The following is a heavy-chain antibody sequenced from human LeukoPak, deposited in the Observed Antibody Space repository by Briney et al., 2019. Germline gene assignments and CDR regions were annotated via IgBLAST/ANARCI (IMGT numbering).Heavy chain of an antibody. J-gene: IGHJ6*02. V-gene: IGHV6-1*01. D-gene: IGHD6-13*01. CDR2: TFYRSKWYN. CDR1: GDSVSSNSAA. Sequence: SQTLSLTCAISGDSVSSNSAAWNWIRQSPSRGLEWLGRTFYRSKWYNGYAVSMKSRITVNPDTSKNQFSLQLNSVTPEDTAVYYCARGRIAYYGMDVWGQGTTVTVSS. CDR3: ARGRIAYYGMDV.